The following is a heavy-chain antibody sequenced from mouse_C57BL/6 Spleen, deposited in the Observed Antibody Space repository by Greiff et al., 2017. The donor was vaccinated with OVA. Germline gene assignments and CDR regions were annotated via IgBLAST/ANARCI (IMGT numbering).Heavy chain of an antibody. CDR2: INPNNGGT. V-gene: IGHV1-22*01. Sequence: EVQLQQSGPELVKPGASVKMSCKASGYTFTDYNMHWVKQSPGKSLEWIGYINPNNGGTSYNQKFKGKATLTVNKSSSTAYMELRSLTSEDSAVYYGARGHYSNPAWFAYWGQGTLVTVSA. D-gene: IGHD2-5*01. CDR3: ARGHYSNPAWFAY. CDR1: GYTFTDYN. J-gene: IGHJ3*01.